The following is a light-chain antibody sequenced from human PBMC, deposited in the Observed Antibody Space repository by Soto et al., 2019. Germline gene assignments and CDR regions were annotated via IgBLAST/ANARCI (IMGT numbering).Light chain of an antibody. CDR1: QSIGRF. V-gene: IGKV1-33*01. CDR2: DAS. Sequence: DIQMTQSPSSLSASIGDRVTITCRASQSIGRFLAWYQHQPGKAPKLLIYDASNLEAGVPSRFRGSGSGTDFTFTISRLQPEDIATYYCQQYENLPTFGQGTRLEIK. J-gene: IGKJ5*01. CDR3: QQYENLPT.